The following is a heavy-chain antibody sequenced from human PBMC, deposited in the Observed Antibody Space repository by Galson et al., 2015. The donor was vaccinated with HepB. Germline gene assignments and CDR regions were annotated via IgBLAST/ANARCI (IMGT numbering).Heavy chain of an antibody. J-gene: IGHJ4*02. V-gene: IGHV3-23*01. CDR1: GFTFTRYA. D-gene: IGHD3-10*01. CDR3: AKVAVLGATPHYFDY. Sequence: SLRLSCAASGFTFTRYAMSWVRQAPGKGLEWVSSISGGAEITYYAGSVKGRFSISRDNSRNILYLQLNSLSVEDTAVYYCAKVAVLGATPHYFDYLGQGTLVTVSS. CDR2: ISGGAEIT.